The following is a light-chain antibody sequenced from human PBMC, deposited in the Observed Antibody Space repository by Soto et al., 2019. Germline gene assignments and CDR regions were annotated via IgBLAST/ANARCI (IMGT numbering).Light chain of an antibody. J-gene: IGKJ2*01. CDR3: QHYGSSPREVT. CDR1: QSVSSSH. V-gene: IGKV3-20*01. CDR2: RAS. Sequence: EIVLTQSADTLSLSPGERATLSCRASQSVSSSHLAWYQQMLGQDPRLLIYRASSRATGIPDTFSGSGSGKDFTLTISRLEPEDSAVYYCQHYGSSPREVTFGQGTKLEI.